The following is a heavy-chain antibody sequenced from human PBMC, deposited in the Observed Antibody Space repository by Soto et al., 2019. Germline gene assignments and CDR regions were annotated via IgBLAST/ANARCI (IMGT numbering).Heavy chain of an antibody. J-gene: IGHJ4*02. Sequence: SETLSLTCTVSGGSISSSSYYWGWIRQPPGKGLEWIGSIYYSGSTYYNPSLKSRVTISVDTSKNQFSLKLSSVTAADTAVYYCARFWFGESPYYFDYWGQGTLVTVSS. CDR3: ARFWFGESPYYFDY. CDR2: IYYSGST. D-gene: IGHD3-10*01. V-gene: IGHV4-39*01. CDR1: GGSISSSSYY.